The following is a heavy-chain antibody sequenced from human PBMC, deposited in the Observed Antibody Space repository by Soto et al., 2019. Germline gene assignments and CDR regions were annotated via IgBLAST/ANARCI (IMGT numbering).Heavy chain of an antibody. V-gene: IGHV1-18*01. J-gene: IGHJ6*02. Sequence: QVQLVQSGSEVRKPGASVKVSCKASGYTFTTYGIIWVRQAPGQGLEWMGWISAYTGNPNYAQKVQGRVTMTTDTSTSTAYMELRSLRSDDTAVYYCAKFRGIDYYYGMDVWGQGTTVTVSS. CDR2: ISAYTGNP. CDR3: AKFRGIDYYYGMDV. D-gene: IGHD3-10*01. CDR1: GYTFTTYG.